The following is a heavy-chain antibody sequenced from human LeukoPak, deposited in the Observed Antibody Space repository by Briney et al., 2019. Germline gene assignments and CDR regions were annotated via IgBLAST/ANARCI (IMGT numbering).Heavy chain of an antibody. D-gene: IGHD4-17*01. CDR3: ARGPYSTVTQKYNWFDP. CDR1: GYTFTSYD. J-gene: IGHJ5*02. Sequence: GASVKVSCKASGYTFTSYDINWVRQATGQGLEWMGWMNPNSGNTGYAQKFQGRVTMTRNTSISTAYMELSSLRSEDTAVYYCARGPYSTVTQKYNWFDPWGQGTLVTVSS. V-gene: IGHV1-8*01. CDR2: MNPNSGNT.